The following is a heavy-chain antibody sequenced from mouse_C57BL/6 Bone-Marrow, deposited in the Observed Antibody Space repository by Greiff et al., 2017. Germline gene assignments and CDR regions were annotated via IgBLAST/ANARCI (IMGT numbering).Heavy chain of an antibody. CDR1: GYTFTSYW. CDR2: IYPGSGST. Sequence: QVQLQQPGAELVKPGASVKMSCKASGYTFTSYWITWVKQRPGQGLEWIGDIYPGSGSTNYNEKFKSKATVTVDTSSSTAYMPLSSLTSEDSAVYYCARPDYSNYWYFDVWGTGTTVTVAA. V-gene: IGHV1-55*01. J-gene: IGHJ1*03. D-gene: IGHD2-5*01. CDR3: ARPDYSNYWYFDV.